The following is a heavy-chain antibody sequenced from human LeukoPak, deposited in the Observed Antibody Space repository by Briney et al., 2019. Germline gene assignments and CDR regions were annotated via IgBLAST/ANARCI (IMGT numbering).Heavy chain of an antibody. Sequence: SETLSLTCTVSGGSITSGGYYWSWIRQPAGKGLEWIGRIYTSGSTNYNPSFKSRVTISMDTSRNQFSLNLISVTAADTAVYYCVRSSAYSSSSGVNCWGQGTLVTVSS. V-gene: IGHV4-61*02. CDR2: IYTSGST. CDR1: GGSITSGGYY. D-gene: IGHD6-13*01. J-gene: IGHJ4*02. CDR3: VRSSAYSSSSGVNC.